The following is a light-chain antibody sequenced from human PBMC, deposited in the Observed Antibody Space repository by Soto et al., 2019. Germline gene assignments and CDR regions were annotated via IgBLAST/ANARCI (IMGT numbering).Light chain of an antibody. CDR2: GNS. CDR3: QSYDSSLSGWV. J-gene: IGLJ3*02. Sequence: QSVRTQPPSVSGAPGQRVTISCTGSSSNIGAGSDVHWYQQLPGTAPKLLIYGNSNRPSGVPDRFSGSKSGTSASLAITGLRAEDEADYYCQSYDSSLSGWVFGGGTKLTVL. V-gene: IGLV1-40*01. CDR1: SSNIGAGSD.